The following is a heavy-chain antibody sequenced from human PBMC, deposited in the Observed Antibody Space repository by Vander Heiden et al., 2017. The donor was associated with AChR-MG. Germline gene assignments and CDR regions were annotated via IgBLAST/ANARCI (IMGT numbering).Heavy chain of an antibody. CDR3: ARTAKRGLRYFDWSVGGYYYYMDV. J-gene: IGHJ6*03. CDR1: GYTFTSYD. D-gene: IGHD3-9*01. Sequence: QVQLVQSGAEVKKPGASVKVSCKASGYTFTSYDINWVRQATGQGLEWMGWMNPNSGNTGYAQKFQGRVTMTRNTSISTAYMELSSLRSEDTAVYYCARTAKRGLRYFDWSVGGYYYYMDVWGKGTTVTVSS. V-gene: IGHV1-8*01. CDR2: MNPNSGNT.